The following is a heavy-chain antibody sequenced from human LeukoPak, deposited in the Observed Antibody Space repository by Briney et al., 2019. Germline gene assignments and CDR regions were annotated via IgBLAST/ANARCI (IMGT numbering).Heavy chain of an antibody. J-gene: IGHJ4*02. CDR3: ATFVDYRYYFDY. CDR1: GGSISSSNW. D-gene: IGHD3-16*01. Sequence: SETLSLTCAVSGGSISSSNWWIWVRQPPGKGLEWIGEIYHSGSTNYTPSLKSRVTISVDTSKNQFSLKLSSVTASDTAVYYCATFVDYRYYFDYWGQGTLVTVSS. CDR2: IYHSGST. V-gene: IGHV4-4*02.